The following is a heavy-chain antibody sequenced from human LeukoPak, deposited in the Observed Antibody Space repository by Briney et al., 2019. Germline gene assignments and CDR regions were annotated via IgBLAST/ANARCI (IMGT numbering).Heavy chain of an antibody. CDR1: GGTFSSYA. D-gene: IGHD3-10*01. V-gene: IGHV1-69*06. J-gene: IGHJ4*02. Sequence: SVKVSCKASGGTFSSYAISWVRQAPGQGLEWMGGIIPIFGTANYAQKFQGRVTITADKSTSTAYMELNSLRAEDTAVYYCARGDGSGSYPFDYWGQGTLVTVSS. CDR3: ARGDGSGSYPFDY. CDR2: IIPIFGTA.